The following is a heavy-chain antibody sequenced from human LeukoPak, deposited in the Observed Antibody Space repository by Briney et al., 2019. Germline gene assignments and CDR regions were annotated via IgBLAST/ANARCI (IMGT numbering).Heavy chain of an antibody. CDR1: GFTFSNYW. J-gene: IGHJ4*02. V-gene: IGHV3-7*03. CDR3: AKDPTRGYSMYYFDY. Sequence: GSLRLSCAASGFTFSNYWMSWVRQAPGKGLEWVANIKLDGSEKHYVDSVKGRLTISRDNAKNSLYLQMNSLRAEDTALYYCAKDPTRGYSMYYFDYWGQGTLVTVSS. D-gene: IGHD5-18*01. CDR2: IKLDGSEK.